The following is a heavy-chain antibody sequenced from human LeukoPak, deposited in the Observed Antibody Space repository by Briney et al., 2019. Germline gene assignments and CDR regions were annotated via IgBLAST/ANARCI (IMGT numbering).Heavy chain of an antibody. J-gene: IGHJ5*02. CDR2: TYYRSKWNN. V-gene: IGHV6-1*01. D-gene: IGHD6-6*01. CDR1: GDSVSSNSAS. Sequence: SPTLSLTFAISGDSVSSNSASWNWLRQSPSRGLEWLGRTYYRSKWNNDYAISVQSRITINPHTSNNQFSLHLKSVTPEDTAVYYCARDPDSSYEWGPFDPWGQGTLVTVSS. CDR3: ARDPDSSYEWGPFDP.